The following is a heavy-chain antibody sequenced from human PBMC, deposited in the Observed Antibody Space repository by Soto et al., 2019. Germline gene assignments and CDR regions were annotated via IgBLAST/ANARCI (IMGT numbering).Heavy chain of an antibody. CDR3: AMEYCSSTSCYRDY. D-gene: IGHD2-2*02. CDR1: GGTFSSYT. J-gene: IGHJ4*02. Sequence: QVQLVQSGAEVKKPGSSVKVSCKASGGTFSSYTISWVRQAPGQGLEWMGRIIPSLGIANYAQKFQGRVTITADKYASPAYMELRSLRSEDTAVSYCAMEYCSSTSCYRDYWGQGALVNVSS. CDR2: IIPSLGIA. V-gene: IGHV1-69*02.